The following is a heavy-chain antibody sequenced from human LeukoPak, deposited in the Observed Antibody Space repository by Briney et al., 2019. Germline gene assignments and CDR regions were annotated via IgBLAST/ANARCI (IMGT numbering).Heavy chain of an antibody. CDR3: ARRGSVDTPMSNWEWWY. V-gene: IGHV1-18*01. J-gene: IGHJ4*02. CDR2: ISTYNGDT. D-gene: IGHD5-18*01. Sequence: ASVKVSCKASGYTFTTYGISWLRQAPGQGLEWMGWISTYNGDTNYAQKFQGRVTLTTDTSTSTVYMKLRSLISDDTAVYYCARRGSVDTPMSNWEWWYWGQGTLVTVSS. CDR1: GYTFTTYG.